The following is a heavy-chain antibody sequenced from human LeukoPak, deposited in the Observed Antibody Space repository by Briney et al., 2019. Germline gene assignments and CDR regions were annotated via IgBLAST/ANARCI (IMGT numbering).Heavy chain of an antibody. J-gene: IGHJ4*02. CDR1: GFTFSSYS. D-gene: IGHD4-17*01. CDR3: ARVRDYGDYDY. V-gene: IGHV3-21*01. Sequence: GGSLRLSCAASGFTFSSYSMNWVRQAPGKGLEWVSSISSSSGYIYYADSVRGRFTISRDNAKNSLYLQMNSLRAEDTAVYYCARVRDYGDYDYWGQGTLVTVSS. CDR2: ISSSSGYI.